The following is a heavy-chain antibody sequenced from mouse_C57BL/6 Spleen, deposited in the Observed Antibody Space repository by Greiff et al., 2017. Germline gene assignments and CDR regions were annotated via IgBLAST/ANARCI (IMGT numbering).Heavy chain of an antibody. CDR3: ARRDYDRTARFAY. D-gene: IGHD2-4*01. V-gene: IGHV5-17*01. J-gene: IGHJ3*01. CDR2: ISSGSSTI. CDR1: GFTFSDYG. Sequence: DVKLVESGGGLVKPGGSLKLSCAASGFTFSDYGMHWVRQAPEKGLEWVAYISSGSSTIYYADTVKGRFTISRDNAKNTLFLQMTSLRSEDTAMYYCARRDYDRTARFAYWGQGTLVTVSA.